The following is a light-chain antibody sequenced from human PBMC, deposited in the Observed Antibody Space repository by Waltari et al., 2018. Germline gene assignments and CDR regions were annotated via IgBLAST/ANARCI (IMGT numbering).Light chain of an antibody. CDR3: GTWDNTLSPV. Sequence: QSVLTQPPSVSGAPGQRVTISCTGSSSNIGAGHDVHWYQRLPGTAPKLLFYGKPNRPSGVPDRFSGSKSGTSASLAMTGLQAEDEADYFCGTWDNTLSPVVGGGTTVTVL. CDR1: SSNIGAGHD. CDR2: GKP. V-gene: IGLV1-40*01. J-gene: IGLJ2*01.